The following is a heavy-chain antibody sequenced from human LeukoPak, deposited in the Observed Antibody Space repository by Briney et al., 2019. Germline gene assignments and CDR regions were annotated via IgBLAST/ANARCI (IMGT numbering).Heavy chain of an antibody. D-gene: IGHD3-9*01. J-gene: IGHJ4*02. CDR3: TTTKPYYDILTGYHTPDY. CDR1: GFTFSNAW. CDR2: IKSKTDGGTT. V-gene: IGHV3-15*01. Sequence: GGSLRLSCAASGFTFSNAWMSWVRQAPGKGLEWVGRIKSKTDGGTTDYAAPVKGRFTISRDDSKNTLYLQMNSLKTEDTAVYYCTTTKPYYDILTGYHTPDYWGQGTLVIVSS.